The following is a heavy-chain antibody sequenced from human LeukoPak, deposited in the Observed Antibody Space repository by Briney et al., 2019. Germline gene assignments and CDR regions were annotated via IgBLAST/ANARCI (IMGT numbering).Heavy chain of an antibody. CDR3: AVQHCGSISCWIDP. Sequence: SETLSLTCAVSGYSISSGYYWGWIRQPPGKGLEYIGSIYHSGSTYYNPSLKSRVTISVDTSKNQFSLKVNSVTAADTAVYYCAVQHCGSISCWIDPWGQGTLVTVSS. CDR2: IYHSGST. V-gene: IGHV4-38-2*01. CDR1: GYSISSGYY. D-gene: IGHD2-2*01. J-gene: IGHJ5*02.